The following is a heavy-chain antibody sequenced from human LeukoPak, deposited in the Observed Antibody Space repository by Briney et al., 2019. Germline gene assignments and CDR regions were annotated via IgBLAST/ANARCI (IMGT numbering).Heavy chain of an antibody. V-gene: IGHV1-69*04. CDR1: VATFSSYT. CDR3: ARDSALGAYSSSWYACDI. D-gene: IGHD6-13*01. J-gene: IGHJ3*02. CDR2: IIPILGIA. Sequence: ASLKLSCKASVATFSSYTISWVRQAPGQGLEWMGRIIPILGIANYAQKFPGSVTITADKSTSTAYVELSSLRSEDTAVYYCARDSALGAYSSSWYACDIWGEGAMVTVSS.